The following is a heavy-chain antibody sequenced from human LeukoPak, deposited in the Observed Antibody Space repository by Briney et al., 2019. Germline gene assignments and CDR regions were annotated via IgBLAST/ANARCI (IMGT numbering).Heavy chain of an antibody. V-gene: IGHV3-30-3*01. CDR1: GFTFSNYD. J-gene: IGHJ4*02. CDR2: ISYVGSEK. D-gene: IGHD2-15*01. CDR3: ARGQGYCSGGSCLYYFDY. Sequence: GGSLRLSCAASGFTFSNYDLHWVRQAPGKGLEWVALISYVGSEKYHPDSVKGRFTISSDNSKNTLYLQMNGLTAEDTAVYYCARGQGYCSGGSCLYYFDYWGQGTQVTVSS.